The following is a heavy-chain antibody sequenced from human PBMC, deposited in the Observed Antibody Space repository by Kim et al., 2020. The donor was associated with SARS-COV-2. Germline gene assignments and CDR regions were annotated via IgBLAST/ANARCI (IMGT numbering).Heavy chain of an antibody. V-gene: IGHV4-31*03. CDR3: ARMEITISGVVIPLGTFDI. CDR1: GGSINSDNYY. Sequence: SETLSLTCTVSGGSINSDNYYWSWIRQHPGKGLEWIGYIFYSGSTYYNPSLKSRVTISVDTSKNQFSLKLSSVTAADTAVYYCARMEITISGVVIPLGTFDIWGQGTMVTVSS. J-gene: IGHJ3*02. CDR2: IFYSGST. D-gene: IGHD3-3*01.